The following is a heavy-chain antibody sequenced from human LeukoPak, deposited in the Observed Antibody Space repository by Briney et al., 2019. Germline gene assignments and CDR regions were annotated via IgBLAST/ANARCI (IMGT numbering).Heavy chain of an antibody. Sequence: PGGFLRLSCAASGFTFSSYGMHWVRQAPGKGLEWVAFIRYDGSNKYYADSVKGRFTISRDNSKNTLYLQMNSLRAEDTAVYYCAKDLAYYYGSEYYFDYWGQGTLVTVSS. V-gene: IGHV3-30*02. CDR1: GFTFSSYG. CDR2: IRYDGSNK. CDR3: AKDLAYYYGSEYYFDY. J-gene: IGHJ4*02. D-gene: IGHD3-10*01.